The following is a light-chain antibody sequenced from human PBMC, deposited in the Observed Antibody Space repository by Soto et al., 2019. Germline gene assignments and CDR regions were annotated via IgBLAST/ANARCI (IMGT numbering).Light chain of an antibody. V-gene: IGKV3D-20*01. CDR3: QQYSSFPRT. Sequence: EIVLTQSPATLSLSPGERATLSCGSSQSVSSSYLAWYQQKPGLAPRLLIYGASSRATGIPDRFGGSGSGTDFTLTISRLEPDDFAVHYCQQYSSFPRTFGQGTKVDIK. CDR1: QSVSSSY. CDR2: GAS. J-gene: IGKJ1*01.